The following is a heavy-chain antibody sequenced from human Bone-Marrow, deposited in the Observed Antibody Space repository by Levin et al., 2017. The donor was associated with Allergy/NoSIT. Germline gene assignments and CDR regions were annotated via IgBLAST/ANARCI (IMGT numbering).Heavy chain of an antibody. CDR2: TWLDGRSQ. J-gene: IGHJ6*02. V-gene: IGHV3-33*01. CDR1: GFTFRGYG. Sequence: GESLKISCAASGFTFRGYGFHWVRQAPGKGLEWVAVTWLDGRSQHYADSVKGRFTISRDNSQNTLWLQMNSLRAEDTAIYYCARDIGQPDSYDYYFYGMDVWGQGTTVTVSS. D-gene: IGHD1-26*01. CDR3: ARDIGQPDSYDYYFYGMDV.